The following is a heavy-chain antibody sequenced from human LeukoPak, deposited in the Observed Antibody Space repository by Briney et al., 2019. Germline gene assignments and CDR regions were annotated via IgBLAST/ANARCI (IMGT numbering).Heavy chain of an antibody. CDR3: ARGPGRIAALDY. V-gene: IGHV4-39*01. CDR2: IYDSGST. CDR1: GGSIRSSYYY. Sequence: SETLSLTCTVSGGSIRSSYYYWGWIRQPPGKGLEWIGSIYDSGSTYYNPSLKSRVTISVDTSKNQFSLKLNSVTAADTAVYYCARGPGRIAALDYWGQGTLVTVSS. D-gene: IGHD6-6*01. J-gene: IGHJ4*02.